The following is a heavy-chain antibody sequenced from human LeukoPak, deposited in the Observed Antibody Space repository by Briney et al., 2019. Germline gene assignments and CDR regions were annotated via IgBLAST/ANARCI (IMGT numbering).Heavy chain of an antibody. CDR1: GYTFTDYY. D-gene: IGHD1-26*01. CDR3: ARALIVGSTLHFAH. CDR2: INANDGAT. Sequence: ASVKVPCKASGYTFTDYYLHWVRQAPGQGLEWMGWINANDGATNYAQKFQGRVTMTRDTSISTAYMELRRLRSDDTAVYSCARALIVGSTLHFAHWGPGTLVTVSS. J-gene: IGHJ4*02. V-gene: IGHV1-2*02.